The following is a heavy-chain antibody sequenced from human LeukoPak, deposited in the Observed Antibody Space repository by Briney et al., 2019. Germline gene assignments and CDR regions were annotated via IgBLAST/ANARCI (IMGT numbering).Heavy chain of an antibody. V-gene: IGHV4-39*07. Sequence: SGTLSLTCTVSGGSITSRTYYWSWIRQPPGKGLEWIGEINHSGSTNYNPSLKSRVTISVDTSKNQFSLKLSSVTAADTAVYYCAGGHSSGDYWGQGTLVTVSS. CDR2: INHSGST. CDR1: GGSITSRTYY. D-gene: IGHD6-25*01. CDR3: AGGHSSGDY. J-gene: IGHJ4*02.